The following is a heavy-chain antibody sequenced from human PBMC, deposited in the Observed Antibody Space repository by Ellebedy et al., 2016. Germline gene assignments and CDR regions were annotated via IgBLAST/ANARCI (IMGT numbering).Heavy chain of an antibody. CDR2: IYWDDDK. CDR1: GGSISSGGYY. CDR3: AHSPYHFHPRFDY. Sequence: TLSLXXTVSGGSISSGGYYWSWIRQPPGKALEWLALIYWDDDKRYSPSLKSRLTITKDTSKNQVVLTMTNMDPVDTATYYCAHSPYHFHPRFDYWGQGTLVTVSS. J-gene: IGHJ4*02. V-gene: IGHV2-5*08. D-gene: IGHD2-2*01.